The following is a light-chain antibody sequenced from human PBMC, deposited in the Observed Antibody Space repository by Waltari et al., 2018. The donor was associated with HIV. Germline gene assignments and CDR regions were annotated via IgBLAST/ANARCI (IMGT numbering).Light chain of an antibody. CDR1: QSVLYRSNNKEY. CDR2: WAS. J-gene: IGKJ1*01. Sequence: DIVMTQSPDSLAVSLGERATINCKSSQSVLYRSNNKEYLAWYQQKPGQHPKLLIYWASTRESGVPDRFSGSGSGTDFTLTISSLLAEDVAVYYCQQYYSTPWTFGQGTRVEIK. V-gene: IGKV4-1*01. CDR3: QQYYSTPWT.